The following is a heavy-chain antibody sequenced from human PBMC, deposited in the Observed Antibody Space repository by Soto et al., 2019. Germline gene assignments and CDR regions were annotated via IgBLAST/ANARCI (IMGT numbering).Heavy chain of an antibody. V-gene: IGHV2-5*02. CDR1: GFSLTTTGVG. J-gene: IGHJ4*02. CDR2: IYWDDDK. CDR3: AHRAVLCSGGTCYSHPFDF. D-gene: IGHD2-15*01. Sequence: QITLKESGPPLVKPTQTLTLTCTFSGFSLTTTGVGVGWIRQPPGKALEWLAIIYWDDDKRYSPSLKSRLTITKDTSKNQVVLTMTNMDPVDTATYFCAHRAVLCSGGTCYSHPFDFWGLGTLVTVSS.